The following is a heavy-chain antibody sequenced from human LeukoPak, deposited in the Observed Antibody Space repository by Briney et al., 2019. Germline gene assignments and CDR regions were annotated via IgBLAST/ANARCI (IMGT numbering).Heavy chain of an antibody. CDR1: GGSISSGGYY. CDR2: IYYSGST. J-gene: IGHJ4*02. CDR3: ARVARDDSSYDY. Sequence: TLSLTCTVSGGSISSGGYYWSWIRQHPGKGLEWIGYIYYSGSTYYNLSLKSRVTISVDTSKNQFSLKLSSVTAADTAVYYCARVARDDSSYDYWGQGTLVTVSS. D-gene: IGHD3-10*01. V-gene: IGHV4-31*03.